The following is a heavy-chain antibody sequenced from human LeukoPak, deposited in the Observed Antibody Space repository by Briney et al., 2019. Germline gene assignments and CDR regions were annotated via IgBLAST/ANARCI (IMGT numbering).Heavy chain of an antibody. CDR3: ASRPDYGDSIRSPGAFDI. D-gene: IGHD4-17*01. J-gene: IGHJ3*02. Sequence: TSGTLSLTCAVSGGSISSNNWWSWVRQPPGKGLEWIGEIYHSGSTNYNPSLKSRVTISVDKSKNQFSLKLNSVTAADTAVYYCASRPDYGDSIRSPGAFDIWAKGQWSPSHQ. CDR1: GGSISSNNW. V-gene: IGHV4-4*02. CDR2: IYHSGST.